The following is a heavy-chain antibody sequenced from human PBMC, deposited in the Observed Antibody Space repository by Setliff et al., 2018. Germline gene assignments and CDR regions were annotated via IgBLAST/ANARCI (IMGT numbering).Heavy chain of an antibody. J-gene: IGHJ4*02. D-gene: IGHD3-3*01. CDR2: ISAYNGNT. V-gene: IGHV1-18*01. CDR1: GYTFTSYD. CDR3: ASSRDYNFWSGYYSPLDY. Sequence: ASVKVSCKASGYTFTSYDINWVRQATGQGLEWMGWISAYNGNTNYAQKLQGRVTMTTDTSTSTAYMELRSLRSDDTAVYYCASSRDYNFWSGYYSPLDYWGQGTLVTVSS.